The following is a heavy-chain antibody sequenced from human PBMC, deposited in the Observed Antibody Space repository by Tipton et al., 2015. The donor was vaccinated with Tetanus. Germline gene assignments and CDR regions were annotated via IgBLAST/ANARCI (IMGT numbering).Heavy chain of an antibody. Sequence: TLSLTCTVFGGSVSSGSYYWAWIRQPPGKGLEYIGYILYGASTHYNPSLKSRVTVSADPSQNQFSLNLNSVTAADTAVYYCARIHDFLSGHFDFWGPGTLVTVSS. CDR2: ILYGAST. V-gene: IGHV4-61*01. J-gene: IGHJ4*02. CDR1: GGSVSSGSYY. CDR3: ARIHDFLSGHFDF. D-gene: IGHD3-3*01.